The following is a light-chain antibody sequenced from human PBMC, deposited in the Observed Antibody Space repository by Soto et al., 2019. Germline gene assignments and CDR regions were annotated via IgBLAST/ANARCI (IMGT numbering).Light chain of an antibody. J-gene: IGKJ1*01. V-gene: IGKV3-20*01. CDR1: QSVSSSY. Sequence: EIVLTQSPGTLSLSPGERATLSCRASQSVSSSYLAWYQQKPGQAPRLLMYGASSRATGIPDRFSGSGSGTDFTLTISRLEPEDFAVYYCQQYGSSIQTFGQGTKVDIK. CDR3: QQYGSSIQT. CDR2: GAS.